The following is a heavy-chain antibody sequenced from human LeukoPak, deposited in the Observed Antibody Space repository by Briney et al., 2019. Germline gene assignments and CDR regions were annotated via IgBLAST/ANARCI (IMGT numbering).Heavy chain of an antibody. D-gene: IGHD6-19*01. V-gene: IGHV4-59*02. CDR3: TRWAGLGPWDY. J-gene: IGHJ4*02. CDR2: ISYSGNT. CDR1: GGSVGSYQ. Sequence: SETLSLTCSVSGGSVGSYQWGWIRQPPGKGLEWIAYISYSGNTNYNPSLRSRVTISIDTSENQFSLRLSSVTAADTAVYYCTRWAGLGPWDYWGQGTLVTVSS.